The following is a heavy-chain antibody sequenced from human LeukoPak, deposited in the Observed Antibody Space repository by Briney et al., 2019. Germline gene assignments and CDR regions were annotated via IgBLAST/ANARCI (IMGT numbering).Heavy chain of an antibody. CDR2: IYYSGST. J-gene: IGHJ3*02. V-gene: IGHV4-59*01. D-gene: IGHD2-21*02. CDR1: GGSISSFY. CDR3: TRWRYCGGDCYPSAFDI. Sequence: PSETLSLTCTVSGGSISSFYWSWIRQPPGKGLEWIGYIYYSGSTNYNPSLKSRVTISVDTSKNQFSLKLSSVIAADTAVYYCTRWRYCGGDCYPSAFDIWGQGTMVTVSS.